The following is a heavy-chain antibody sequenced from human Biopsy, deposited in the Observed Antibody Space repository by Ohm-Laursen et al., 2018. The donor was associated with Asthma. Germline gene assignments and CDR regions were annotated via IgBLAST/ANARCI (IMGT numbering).Heavy chain of an antibody. J-gene: IGHJ6*02. V-gene: IGHV4-30-2*01. CDR3: ARMNTLIQAANYFSYAMDV. CDR2: PLPNGAT. Sequence: SQTLSLTCPVSGASINSGGFSWKWSPQPPREGLELISYPLPNGATHYNPSLKSRVTISVDRSQRQFSLKVNSVTAADTAVYYCARMNTLIQAANYFSYAMDVWGQGTTVTVSS. CDR1: GASINSGGFS. D-gene: IGHD3-9*01.